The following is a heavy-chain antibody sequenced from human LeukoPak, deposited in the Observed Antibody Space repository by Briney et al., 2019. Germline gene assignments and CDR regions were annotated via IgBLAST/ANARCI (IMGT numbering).Heavy chain of an antibody. V-gene: IGHV4-59*01. J-gene: IGHJ3*02. CDR1: GGSITTYF. CDR2: INYSGST. Sequence: SETLSLTCTVSGGSITTYFWSWIRQAPGKGLEWIGFINYSGSTNSNPALKSRLTMSIDTSRNHFSLKLSSVTAADTAVYYCARGLYCGGDCYPDGFDIWGQGTMVTVPS. CDR3: ARGLYCGGDCYPDGFDI. D-gene: IGHD2-21*02.